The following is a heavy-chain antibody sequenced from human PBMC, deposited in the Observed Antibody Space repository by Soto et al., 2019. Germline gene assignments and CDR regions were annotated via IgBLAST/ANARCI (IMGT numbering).Heavy chain of an antibody. CDR3: ARHSLPGAPGWFDP. CDR1: GYTFTDYW. V-gene: IGHV5-51*01. CDR2: IYPGDSDT. J-gene: IGHJ5*02. D-gene: IGHD1-26*01. Sequence: LGESLKISCKGSGYTFTDYWIGWVRQLPGKGLEWMWIIYPGDSDTRYSPSFQRQVTISADKSISTAYLQWSSLKASDTAMYYCARHSLPGAPGWFDPWGQGTLVTVSS.